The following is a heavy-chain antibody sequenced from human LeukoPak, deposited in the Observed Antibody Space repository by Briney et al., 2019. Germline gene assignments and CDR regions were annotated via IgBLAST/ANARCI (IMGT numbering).Heavy chain of an antibody. CDR1: GYTLTELS. D-gene: IGHD2-2*01. CDR3: ATDVDCSSTSCRDYYGMDV. V-gene: IGHV1-24*01. J-gene: IGHJ6*02. Sequence: ASVKVSCKVSGYTLTELSMHWVRQAPGKGLEWMGGFDSEDGETIYAQKFQGRVTMTEDTSTDTAYMELSSLRSEDTAVYYCATDVDCSSTSCRDYYGMDVWGQGTTVTVSS. CDR2: FDSEDGET.